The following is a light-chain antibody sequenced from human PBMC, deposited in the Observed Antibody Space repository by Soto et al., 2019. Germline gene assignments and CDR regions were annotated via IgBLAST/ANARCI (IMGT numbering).Light chain of an antibody. CDR1: QDIRNT. V-gene: IGKV1-6*01. CDR3: LQDYNYPRT. J-gene: IGKJ1*01. Sequence: AIQMTKSPSSLSASVGDRVTISFWASQDIRNTLAWFQQKPGEAPKLLIFAASNLQSGVPSRFSGSGSVTDFTLAITSLQPEDFATYYCLQDYNYPRTFGQGTKVDIK. CDR2: AAS.